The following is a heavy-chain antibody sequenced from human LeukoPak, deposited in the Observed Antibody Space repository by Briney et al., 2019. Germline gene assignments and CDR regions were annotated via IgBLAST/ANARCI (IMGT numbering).Heavy chain of an antibody. CDR2: IKSKTDGGTT. CDR3: TTGSGYFDWLFMVGLDV. CDR1: GFTFSNAW. D-gene: IGHD3-9*01. Sequence: PGGSLRLSCAASGFTFSNAWMSWVRQAPGKGLEWVGRIKSKTDGGTTDYAAPVKGRFTISRDDSKNTLYLQMNSLKTEDTAVYYCTTGSGYFDWLFMVGLDVWGQGTTVTVSS. J-gene: IGHJ6*02. V-gene: IGHV3-15*01.